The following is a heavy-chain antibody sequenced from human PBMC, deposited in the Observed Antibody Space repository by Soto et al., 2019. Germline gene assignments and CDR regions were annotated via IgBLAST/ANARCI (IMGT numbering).Heavy chain of an antibody. V-gene: IGHV3-30*18. Sequence: GGSLRLSCAASGFTFSSYGMHWVRQAPGKGLEWVAVISYDGSNKYYADSVKGRFTISRDNSKNTLYLQMNSLRAEDTAVYYCAKGVLFSSNPTRSIWGQGTLVTVSS. CDR3: AKGVLFSSNPTRSI. CDR1: GFTFSSYG. J-gene: IGHJ4*02. D-gene: IGHD6-13*01. CDR2: ISYDGSNK.